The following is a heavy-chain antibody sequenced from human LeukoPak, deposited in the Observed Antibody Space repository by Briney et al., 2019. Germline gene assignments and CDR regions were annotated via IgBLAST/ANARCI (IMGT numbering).Heavy chain of an antibody. CDR2: IKQDGSEK. Sequence: GGSLRLSCAASGFTFSSYWMSWVRQAPGKGLEWVANIKQDGSEKYYVDSVKGRFTISRDNAKNSLYLQMNSLRAEDTAVYYCARENHYGQLERRPANIWGQGTMVTVSS. V-gene: IGHV3-7*01. CDR1: GFTFSSYW. D-gene: IGHD1-1*01. J-gene: IGHJ3*02. CDR3: ARENHYGQLERRPANI.